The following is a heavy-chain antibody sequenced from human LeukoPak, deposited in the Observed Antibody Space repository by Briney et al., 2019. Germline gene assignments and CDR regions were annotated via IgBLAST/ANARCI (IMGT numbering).Heavy chain of an antibody. CDR1: GFTFSDHY. CDR2: SRCKPQSYTA. D-gene: IGHD6-13*01. J-gene: IGHJ4*02. Sequence: PGGSLRLSCAASGFTFSDHYMVWVRQDPGKGLEWVGRSRCKPQSYTAEYAASVKGRFTISRDDSKNSLYLQMNSLKTEDTAVYYCARGPPGMAAAGTRLLDYWGQGTLVIVSS. CDR3: ARGPPGMAAAGTRLLDY. V-gene: IGHV3-72*01.